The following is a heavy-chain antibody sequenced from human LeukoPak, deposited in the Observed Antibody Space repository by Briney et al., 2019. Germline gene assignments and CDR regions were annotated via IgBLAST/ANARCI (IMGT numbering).Heavy chain of an antibody. Sequence: PSETLSLTCTVSGGSISSYYWIWIRQPPGKGLEWIGYIYYSGSTNYNPSLKSRVTISVDTSKNQFSLKLSSVTAADTAVYYCAKAYCGGDCYKLALWYFDLWSRGTLVTVSS. CDR3: AKAYCGGDCYKLALWYFDL. V-gene: IGHV4-59*01. D-gene: IGHD2-21*02. CDR1: GGSISSYY. CDR2: IYYSGST. J-gene: IGHJ2*01.